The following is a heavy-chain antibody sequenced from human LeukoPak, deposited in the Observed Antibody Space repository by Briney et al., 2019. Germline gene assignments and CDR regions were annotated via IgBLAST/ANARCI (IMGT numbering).Heavy chain of an antibody. CDR1: GYKFIDYY. CDR3: AREPRPRGGWFVSE. Sequence: GASVKVSCKSSGYKFIDYYMHWVRQAPGQGLEWMGWINPNSGGTNYVQKFQGRVSMTRDTSINTLYMDLSSLRSDDTAVYYCAREPRPRGGWFVSEWGQGTRVTVSS. V-gene: IGHV1-2*02. CDR2: INPNSGGT. D-gene: IGHD6-19*01. J-gene: IGHJ4*02.